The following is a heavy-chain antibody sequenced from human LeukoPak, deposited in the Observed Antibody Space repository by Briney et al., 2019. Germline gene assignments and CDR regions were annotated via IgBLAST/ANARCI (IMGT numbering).Heavy chain of an antibody. Sequence: PGGSLRLSCAASGFTFSSYNMNWVRQAPGKGLEWVSYISSGSSTIYYADSVKGRFTISRDNAKNSLYLQMNSLRAEDTAVYYCARDLQLLAFDYWGQGTLVTASS. D-gene: IGHD2-2*01. CDR2: ISSGSSTI. CDR1: GFTFSSYN. J-gene: IGHJ4*02. V-gene: IGHV3-48*01. CDR3: ARDLQLLAFDY.